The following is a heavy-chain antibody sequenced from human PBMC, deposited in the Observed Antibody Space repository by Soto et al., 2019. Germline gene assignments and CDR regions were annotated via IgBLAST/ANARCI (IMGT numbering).Heavy chain of an antibody. Sequence: GGSLRLSCAASGFSISSAYMIWVRQAPGKGLEWVGRIKSKTDGGTADYAAPVTGRFTISRDESHNTLYLQMSSLKTDDTAVYFCAASVATPGAFAYWGQGILVTVSS. CDR2: IKSKTDGGTA. J-gene: IGHJ4*02. CDR3: AASVATPGAFAY. D-gene: IGHD2-8*02. V-gene: IGHV3-15*07. CDR1: GFSISSAY.